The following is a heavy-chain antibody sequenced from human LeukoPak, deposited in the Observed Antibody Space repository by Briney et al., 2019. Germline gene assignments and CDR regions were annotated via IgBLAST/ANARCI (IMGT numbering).Heavy chain of an antibody. V-gene: IGHV1-69-2*01. CDR1: GYTFASYY. Sequence: ASVKISCKVSGYTFASYYIHWVQQAPGKGLEWMGLVNAQDGKTIYAEKLQGRVTITADTSPATAYMELSSLRSDDTAVYYCGVIPAAIRKSVWFDPWGQGTLVTVSS. D-gene: IGHD2-2*02. CDR3: GVIPAAIRKSVWFDP. CDR2: VNAQDGKT. J-gene: IGHJ5*02.